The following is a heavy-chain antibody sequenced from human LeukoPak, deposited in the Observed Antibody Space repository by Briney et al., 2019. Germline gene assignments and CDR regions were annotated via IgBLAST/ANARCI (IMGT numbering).Heavy chain of an antibody. Sequence: SETLSLTCAVSGYSISSVYYWGWIRQPPGKGLEWIGSIYHSGSTYYNPSLKSRVTISVDTSKNQFSLKLSSVTAADTAVYYCARHITYVSSSFGYWGQGTLVTVSS. D-gene: IGHD6-6*01. CDR3: ARHITYVSSSFGY. CDR2: IYHSGST. V-gene: IGHV4-38-2*01. J-gene: IGHJ4*02. CDR1: GYSISSVYY.